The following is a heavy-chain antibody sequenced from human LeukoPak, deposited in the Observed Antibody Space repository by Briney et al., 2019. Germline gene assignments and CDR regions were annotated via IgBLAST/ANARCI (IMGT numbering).Heavy chain of an antibody. Sequence: SETLSLTCTVSGGSISSSSYYWGWIRQPPGKGLEWIGSIYYSGSTYYNPSLKSRVTISVDTSKNQFSLKLSSVTAAGTAVYYCARQGDYGDYEPAFDIWGQGTMVTVSS. CDR1: GGSISSSSYY. V-gene: IGHV4-39*01. CDR3: ARQGDYGDYEPAFDI. D-gene: IGHD4-17*01. CDR2: IYYSGST. J-gene: IGHJ3*02.